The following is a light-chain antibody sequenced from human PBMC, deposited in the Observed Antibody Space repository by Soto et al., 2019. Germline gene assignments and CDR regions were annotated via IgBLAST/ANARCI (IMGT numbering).Light chain of an antibody. CDR2: GAS. CDR3: QQYNNWLWT. Sequence: EIVMTQSPATLSVSPGERATLSCRASQSVSSNLAWYQQKPGQAPRLLIYGASTRATGIPARFSGSGSGTEFTLNISSLQSEDFAVYYCQQYNNWLWTFSQGTKVEIK. J-gene: IGKJ1*01. V-gene: IGKV3-15*01. CDR1: QSVSSN.